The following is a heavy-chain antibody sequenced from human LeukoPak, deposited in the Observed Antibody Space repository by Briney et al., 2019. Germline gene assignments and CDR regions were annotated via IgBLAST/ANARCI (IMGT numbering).Heavy chain of an antibody. CDR2: ISSSSSYI. Sequence: GGSLRLSCAASGFTFSSYSMNWVRQAPGKGLEWVSSISSSSSYIYYADSVKGRFTISRDNAKNSLYLQMNSLRAEDTAVYYYARGPACWRWTPTCPIYFDYWGQGTLVTVSS. D-gene: IGHD5-24*01. CDR1: GFTFSSYS. V-gene: IGHV3-21*01. J-gene: IGHJ4*02. CDR3: ARGPACWRWTPTCPIYFDY.